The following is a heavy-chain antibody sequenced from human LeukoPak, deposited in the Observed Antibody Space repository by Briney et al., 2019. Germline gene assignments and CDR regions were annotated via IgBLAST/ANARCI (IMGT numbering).Heavy chain of an antibody. D-gene: IGHD2-2*01. CDR2: IYYSGST. CDR1: GGSISSSSYY. Sequence: SETLSLTCTVSGGSISSSSYYWGWIRQPPGKGLEWIGSIYYSGSTYYNPSLKSRVTMSVDTSKNQFSLKLSSVTAADTAVYYCARGRYCSSTSCPKSYYYYYMDVWGKGTTVTISS. V-gene: IGHV4-39*07. CDR3: ARGRYCSSTSCPKSYYYYYMDV. J-gene: IGHJ6*03.